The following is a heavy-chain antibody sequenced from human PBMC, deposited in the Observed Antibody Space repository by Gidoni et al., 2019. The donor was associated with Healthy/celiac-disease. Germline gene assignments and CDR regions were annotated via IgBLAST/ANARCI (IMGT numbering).Heavy chain of an antibody. D-gene: IGHD5-12*01. CDR2: ISGSGGST. CDR3: AKAALDIVATIPFDY. V-gene: IGHV3-23*01. Sequence: EVQLLESGGGLVQPGGSLRLSCAASGFTFSGYAMSWVRQAPGKGLEGVSAISGSGGSTYYADSVKGRFTISRDNSKNTLYLQMNSLRAEETAVYYCAKAALDIVATIPFDYWGQGTLVTVSS. CDR1: GFTFSGYA. J-gene: IGHJ4*02.